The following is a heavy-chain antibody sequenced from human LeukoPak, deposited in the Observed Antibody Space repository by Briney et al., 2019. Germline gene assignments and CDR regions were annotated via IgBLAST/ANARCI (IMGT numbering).Heavy chain of an antibody. CDR2: ISSSSSYI. J-gene: IGHJ4*02. CDR3: AKDRVSGSYSGAFDY. V-gene: IGHV3-21*01. D-gene: IGHD1-26*01. Sequence: GGSLRLSCAASGFTFSSYSMNWVRQAPGKGLEWVSSISSSSSYIYYADSVKGRFTISRDNAKNSLYLQMNSLRAEDTAVYYCAKDRVSGSYSGAFDYWGQGTLVTVSS. CDR1: GFTFSSYS.